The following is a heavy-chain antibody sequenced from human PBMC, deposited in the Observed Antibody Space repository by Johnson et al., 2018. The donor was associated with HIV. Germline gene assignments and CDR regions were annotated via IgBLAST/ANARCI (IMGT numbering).Heavy chain of an antibody. CDR2: ISFDGNLK. V-gene: IGHV3-33*03. CDR3: AKGLAAFFAFDI. J-gene: IGHJ3*02. CDR1: GLSFSNFG. D-gene: IGHD3-3*01. Sequence: QVQLVESGGGVVQPGKSLTLSCVGSGLSFSNFGIHWVRQAPGKGPEWVAVISFDGNLKKYADSVKGRFTISRDNSKNTLYLQMNSLRAEDTAVYYCAKGLAAFFAFDIWGQGTMVTVSS.